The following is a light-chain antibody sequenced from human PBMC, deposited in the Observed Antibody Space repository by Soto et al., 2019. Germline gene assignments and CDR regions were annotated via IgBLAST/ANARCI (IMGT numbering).Light chain of an antibody. CDR1: SGHSSYA. Sequence: QLVLTQSPSASASLGASVKLTCTLSSGHSSYAIAWHQQQPEKGPRYLMNLNSDGSHSKGDGIPDRFSGSSSGAERYLTISSLQSGDEADYYCQTWGTGTVVFGGGTKLTVL. CDR2: LNSDGSH. CDR3: QTWGTGTVV. J-gene: IGLJ2*01. V-gene: IGLV4-69*02.